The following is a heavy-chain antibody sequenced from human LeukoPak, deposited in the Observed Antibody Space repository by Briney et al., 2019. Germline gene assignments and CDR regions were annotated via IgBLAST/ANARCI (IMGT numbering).Heavy chain of an antibody. CDR3: ARGFYGLDN. J-gene: IGHJ4*02. CDR2: ISHSGST. CDR1: GGSFSGYY. V-gene: IGHV4-34*01. D-gene: IGHD4-17*01. Sequence: AETLSLTCAVYGGSFSGYYWYWIRQPPGKGLEWIGEISHSGSTNYNPSLKSRVTISVDTSKNQLSLKLSSVTAADTAVYYCARGFYGLDNWGQGTLVTVSS.